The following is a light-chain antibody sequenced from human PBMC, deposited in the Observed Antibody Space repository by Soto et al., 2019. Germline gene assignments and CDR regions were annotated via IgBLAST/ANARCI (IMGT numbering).Light chain of an antibody. CDR1: NIGSKN. CDR3: QVWDSSTRVV. CDR2: RDS. Sequence: SYELTRPLSVSVALGQTARITCGGNNIGSKNVHWYQQKPGQAPVLVIYRDSNRPSGIPERFSGSNSGNTATLTISRAQAGDEADYSCQVWDSSTRVVFGGGTKLTVL. V-gene: IGLV3-9*01. J-gene: IGLJ2*01.